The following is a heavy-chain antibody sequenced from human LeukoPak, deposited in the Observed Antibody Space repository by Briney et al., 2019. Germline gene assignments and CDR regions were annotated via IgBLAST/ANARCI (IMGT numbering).Heavy chain of an antibody. D-gene: IGHD2-15*01. CDR3: ASQVVAATKVGFDP. CDR1: GYTFTGYY. J-gene: IGHJ5*02. Sequence: GASVKVSCKASGYTFTGYYMHWVRQAPGQGLEWMGWINPNSGGTNYAQKFQGRVTMTRDTSISTAYMELSSLRSDDTAVYYCASQVVAATKVGFDPWGQGTLVTVSS. V-gene: IGHV1-2*02. CDR2: INPNSGGT.